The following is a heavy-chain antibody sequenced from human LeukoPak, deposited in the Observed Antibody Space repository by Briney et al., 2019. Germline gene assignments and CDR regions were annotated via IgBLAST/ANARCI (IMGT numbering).Heavy chain of an antibody. CDR2: ISSSSSYI. V-gene: IGHV3-21*01. CDR3: ARDRFSYGYYFDY. Sequence: GGSLRLSCAASGFTFSSYSMNWVRQAPGKGLEWVSSISSSSSYIYYADSVKGRFTISRDNAKNSLYLQINSLRAEDTAVYYCARDRFSYGYYFDYWGQGTLVTVSS. J-gene: IGHJ4*02. D-gene: IGHD5-18*01. CDR1: GFTFSSYS.